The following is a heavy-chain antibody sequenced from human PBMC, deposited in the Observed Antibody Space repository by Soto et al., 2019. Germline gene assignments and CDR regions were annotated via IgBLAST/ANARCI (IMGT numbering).Heavy chain of an antibody. D-gene: IGHD3-22*01. V-gene: IGHV3-73*01. CDR1: GFTFSGSA. Sequence: GGSLRLSCAASGFTFSGSAMHWVRQASGKGLEWVGRIRSKANSYATAYAASVKGRFTISRDDSKNTAYLQMNSLKTEDTAVYYCTGPPAGYDSSGTSWGQGTLVTVSS. CDR2: IRSKANSYAT. CDR3: TGPPAGYDSSGTS. J-gene: IGHJ5*02.